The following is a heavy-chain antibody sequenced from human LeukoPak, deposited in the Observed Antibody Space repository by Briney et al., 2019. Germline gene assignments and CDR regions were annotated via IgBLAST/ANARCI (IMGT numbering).Heavy chain of an antibody. CDR1: GFTFSSYS. CDR3: ARDPIGGLYYYYMDV. CDR2: ISSSSSYI. V-gene: IGHV3-21*01. Sequence: GGSLRLSCAASGFTFSSYSMNWVRQAPGKGLEWVSSISSSSSYIYYADSVKGRFTISRDNAKNSLNLQMNSLRAEDTAVYYCARDPIGGLYYYYMDVWGQRDHGHRLL. D-gene: IGHD4-23*01. J-gene: IGHJ6*03.